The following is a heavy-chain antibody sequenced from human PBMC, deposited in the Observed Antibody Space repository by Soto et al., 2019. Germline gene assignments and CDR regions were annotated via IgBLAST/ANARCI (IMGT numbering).Heavy chain of an antibody. D-gene: IGHD6-19*01. CDR2: ITGSGSST. CDR1: GFTFSNYA. Sequence: EVQLLESGGGLVQPGGSLRLSCAASGFTFSNYAMSWVRQAPGKGLEWVSTITGSGSSTYYADSVRGQFTISRDNSKNTLYLQMNSLRAEDTAVYYCAKDEHSSGWYDFDYWGQGTLVTVSS. V-gene: IGHV3-23*01. CDR3: AKDEHSSGWYDFDY. J-gene: IGHJ4*02.